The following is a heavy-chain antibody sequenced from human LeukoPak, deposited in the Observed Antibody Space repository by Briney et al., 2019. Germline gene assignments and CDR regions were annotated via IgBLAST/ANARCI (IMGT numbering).Heavy chain of an antibody. V-gene: IGHV4-34*01. J-gene: IGHJ2*01. D-gene: IGHD5-18*01. CDR2: INHSGST. CDR1: GGSFSGYY. Sequence: KPSETLSLTCAVYGGSFSGYYWSWIRQPPGKGLEWIGEINHSGSTNYNPSLKSRVTISVDTSKNQFSLKLSSVTAADTAVYYCARDGYNRGYFDLWGRGTLVTVSS. CDR3: ARDGYNRGYFDL.